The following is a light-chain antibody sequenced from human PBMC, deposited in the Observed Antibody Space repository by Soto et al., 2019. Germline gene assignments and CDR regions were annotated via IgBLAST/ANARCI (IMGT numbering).Light chain of an antibody. Sequence: QPVLSQPPSASGTPGQTVTISCSGSNSNIGTKTVNWFQHLPGTAPKLLMYSNNQRPSGVPDRFSGSKSGASASLVISGLQSKDEGDYYCSSYETTSARVFGTGTKVTVL. V-gene: IGLV1-44*01. CDR2: SNN. CDR1: NSNIGTKT. J-gene: IGLJ1*01. CDR3: SSYETTSARV.